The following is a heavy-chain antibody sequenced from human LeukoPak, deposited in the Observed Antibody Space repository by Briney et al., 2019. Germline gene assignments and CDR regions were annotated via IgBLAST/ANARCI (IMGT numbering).Heavy chain of an antibody. V-gene: IGHV3-74*01. Sequence: GGSLRLSCAASGFTFSSYWMHRVRQAPGKGLVWVSRINSDGSSTSYADSVKGRFTISRDNAKNTLYLQMNSLRAEDTAVYYCARVGGYCSITSCSFFDPWGQGTLVTVSS. CDR3: ARVGGYCSITSCSFFDP. J-gene: IGHJ5*02. CDR1: GFTFSSYW. CDR2: INSDGSST. D-gene: IGHD2-2*01.